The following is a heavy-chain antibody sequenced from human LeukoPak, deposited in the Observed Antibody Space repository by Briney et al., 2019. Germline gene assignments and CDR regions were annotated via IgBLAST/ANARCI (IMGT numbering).Heavy chain of an antibody. V-gene: IGHV5-51*01. CDR1: GYSFTSYW. CDR2: IYPGESDT. J-gene: IGHJ3*02. D-gene: IGHD6-13*01. Sequence: GESLKISCKGSGYSFTSYWIGWVRQMPGKGLEWMWIIYPGESDTRYSPSFQGQVTISAEQSIRPAYLQWSSMKASDTAMYYCARHSGKQQLVPQDIWGQGTMITVSS. CDR3: ARHSGKQQLVPQDI.